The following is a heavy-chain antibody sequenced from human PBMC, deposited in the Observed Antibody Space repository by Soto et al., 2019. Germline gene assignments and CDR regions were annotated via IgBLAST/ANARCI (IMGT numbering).Heavy chain of an antibody. V-gene: IGHV3-21*01. CDR3: ARDLAGYCSSTSCYTAFDY. CDR2: ISSSSSYI. CDR1: GFTFNNAR. D-gene: IGHD2-2*02. J-gene: IGHJ4*02. Sequence: GGSLRLSCAASGFTFNNARMSWVRQAPGKGLEWVSSISSSSSYIYYADSVKGRFTISRDNAKNSLYLQMNSLRAEDTAVYYCARDLAGYCSSTSCYTAFDYWGQGTLVTVSS.